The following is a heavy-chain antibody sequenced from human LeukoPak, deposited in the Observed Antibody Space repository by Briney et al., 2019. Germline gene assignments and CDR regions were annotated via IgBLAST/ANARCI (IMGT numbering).Heavy chain of an antibody. CDR2: INPNCGST. Sequence: ASVKVSCKASGYTFTSYYVHWVRQAPGQGLEWMGKINPNCGSTSYAQKFQGRVTMTRDTSTSAVYMEVSSLRSEDTGVYYCARGAGSSSWYYYYGMDVWGQGTTVTVSS. J-gene: IGHJ6*02. D-gene: IGHD6-13*01. CDR3: ARGAGSSSWYYYYGMDV. CDR1: GYTFTSYY. V-gene: IGHV1-46*01.